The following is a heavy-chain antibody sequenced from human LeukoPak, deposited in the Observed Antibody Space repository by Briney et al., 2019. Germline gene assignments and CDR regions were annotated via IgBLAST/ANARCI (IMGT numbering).Heavy chain of an antibody. CDR1: GFTVSSNY. J-gene: IGHJ6*02. Sequence: PGGSLRLSCAASGFTVSSNYMSWVRQAPGKGLEWVSSISSSSSYIYYADSVKGRFTISRDNAKNSLYLQMNSLRAEDTAVYYCARDKIAAAGTDYYCGMDVWGQGTTVTVSS. V-gene: IGHV3-21*01. CDR3: ARDKIAAAGTDYYCGMDV. CDR2: ISSSSSYI. D-gene: IGHD6-13*01.